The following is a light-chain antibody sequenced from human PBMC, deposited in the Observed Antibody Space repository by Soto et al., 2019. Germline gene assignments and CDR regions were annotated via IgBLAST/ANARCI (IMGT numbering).Light chain of an antibody. Sequence: EIVMTQSPATLSVSPGERATISCRASQSVSSNLAWYQLKPGQAPRLLIYGASTRATGIPARFSGSGSGTEFTLTIGSLQSEDFAVYYCQQYNNWPRTFGQGTKVEIK. CDR3: QQYNNWPRT. CDR2: GAS. CDR1: QSVSSN. J-gene: IGKJ1*01. V-gene: IGKV3-15*01.